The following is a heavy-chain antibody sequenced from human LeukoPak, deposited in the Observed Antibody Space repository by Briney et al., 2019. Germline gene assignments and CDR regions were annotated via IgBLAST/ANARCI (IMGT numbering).Heavy chain of an antibody. J-gene: IGHJ6*02. CDR1: GGSISSGGYY. CDR3: THSSSRYYYYGMDV. CDR2: IYYSGST. Sequence: SETLSLTCTVSGGSISSGGYYWSWIRQHPGKGLEWIGYIYYSGSTYYNPSLKSRVTISVDTPKNQFSLRLSSVTAADTAVYYCTHSSSRYYYYGMDVWGQGTTVTVSS. D-gene: IGHD6-6*01. V-gene: IGHV4-31*03.